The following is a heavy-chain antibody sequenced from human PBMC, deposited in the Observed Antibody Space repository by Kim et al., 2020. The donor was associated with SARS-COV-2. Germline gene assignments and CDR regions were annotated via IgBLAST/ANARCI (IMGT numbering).Heavy chain of an antibody. CDR1: GFTFSSYA. V-gene: IGHV3-23*01. Sequence: GGSLRLSCAASGFTFSSYAMSWVRQAPGKGLEWVSAISGSGGSTYYADSVKGRFTTSRDNSKNTLYLQMNSLRAEDTAVYYCAKDSAKSGLWFGELLGPLWGQGTTVTVSS. CDR3: AKDSAKSGLWFGELLGPL. J-gene: IGHJ6*02. D-gene: IGHD3-10*01. CDR2: ISGSGGST.